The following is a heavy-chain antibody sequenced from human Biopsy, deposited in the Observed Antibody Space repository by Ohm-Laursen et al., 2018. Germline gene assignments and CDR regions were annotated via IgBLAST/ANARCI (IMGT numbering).Heavy chain of an antibody. J-gene: IGHJ2*01. CDR1: GGMFNSYT. D-gene: IGHD5-12*01. CDR2: IMSLYNTT. CDR3: ARGLGGYDYWYFDL. V-gene: IGHV1-69*06. Sequence: AASVKVSCQAYGGMFNSYTTNWLRQVPGQGLQWMGGIMSLYNTTNYAQKFWDRITVTADKSTNTVYMTLSSLTSEDTAVYFCARGLGGYDYWYFDLWGRGTLVIVSS.